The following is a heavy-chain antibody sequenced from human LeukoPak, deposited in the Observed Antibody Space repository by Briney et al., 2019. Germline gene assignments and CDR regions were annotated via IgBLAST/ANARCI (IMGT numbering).Heavy chain of an antibody. D-gene: IGHD3-22*01. J-gene: IGHJ4*02. Sequence: GGSLRLSCTASGFTFGDNAMSWVRQAPGKGLEWVANIKQDGSDKYYVDSVKGRFTISRDNAKNSLYLQMNSLRAEDTAVYYCARDPYDSSWGLCYFDYWGQGNLVTVSS. CDR2: IKQDGSDK. V-gene: IGHV3-7*04. CDR1: GFTFGDNA. CDR3: ARDPYDSSWGLCYFDY.